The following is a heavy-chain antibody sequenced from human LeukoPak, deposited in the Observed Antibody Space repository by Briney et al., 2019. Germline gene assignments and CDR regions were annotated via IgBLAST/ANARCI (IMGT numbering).Heavy chain of an antibody. CDR1: GYTFTGYY. D-gene: IGHD2-2*01. J-gene: IGHJ3*02. CDR2: INPNSCGT. Sequence: ASVKVSCKASGYTFTGYYMHWVRQAPGQGLEWMGWINPNSCGTNYAQKFQGRVTMTRDTSISTAYMELSRLRSDDTAVYYCARVSVVPAAIDDAFDIWGQGTMVTVSS. CDR3: ARVSVVPAAIDDAFDI. V-gene: IGHV1-2*02.